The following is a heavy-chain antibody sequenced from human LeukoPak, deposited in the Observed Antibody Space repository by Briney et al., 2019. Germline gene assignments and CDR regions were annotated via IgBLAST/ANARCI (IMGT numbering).Heavy chain of an antibody. J-gene: IGHJ4*02. V-gene: IGHV3-21*04. D-gene: IGHD6-19*01. CDR3: ATTEGWLTPFDY. Sequence: GGSPRLSCAASEFTFSSYNMNWVRQAPGKGLEWVSSISSFSSYIYYADSVKGRFTISRDNAKNSLYLQMSSLRAEDTAVYYCATTEGWLTPFDYWGQGILVTVSS. CDR1: EFTFSSYN. CDR2: ISSFSSYI.